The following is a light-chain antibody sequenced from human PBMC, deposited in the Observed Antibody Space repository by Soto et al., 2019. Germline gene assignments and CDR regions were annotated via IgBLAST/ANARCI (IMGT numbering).Light chain of an antibody. Sequence: QSALTQPASVSGSPGQSITISCTGTSSDVGSYNPVSWYQQHPGKAPKLMIYEVSKRPSGVSNRFSGSKSGNTASLTISGLQAEDVFYYYCCSYAGTCIPYLFGTGPKVTVL. J-gene: IGLJ1*01. CDR2: EVS. CDR3: CSYAGTCIPYL. CDR1: SSDVGSYNP. V-gene: IGLV2-23*02.